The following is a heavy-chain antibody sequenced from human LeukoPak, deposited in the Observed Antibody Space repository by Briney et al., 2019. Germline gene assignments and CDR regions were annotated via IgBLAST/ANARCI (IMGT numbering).Heavy chain of an antibody. Sequence: GGSLRLSCAASGFTVGSNYMSWVRQAPGGGLEWVSTIYSGGTTYYGDSVKGRFTISRDNSKNTVCLQMNSLRAEDTAVYYCAKDLYSHIWGQGTMVTVSS. CDR3: AKDLYSHI. V-gene: IGHV3-66*01. D-gene: IGHD2-21*01. CDR2: IYSGGTT. CDR1: GFTVGSNY. J-gene: IGHJ3*02.